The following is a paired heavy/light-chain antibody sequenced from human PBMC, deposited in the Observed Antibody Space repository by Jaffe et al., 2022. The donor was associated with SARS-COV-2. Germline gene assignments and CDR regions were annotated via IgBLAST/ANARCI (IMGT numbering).Heavy chain of an antibody. CDR1: GFTFSSYA. J-gene: IGHJ3*02. Sequence: EVQLLESGGDLVQPGGSLRLSCAASGFTFSSYAMSWVRQAPGKGLECVSAISGSGGSAYYADSVKGRFTISRDNSKNTLYLQMNSLRAEDTAIFYCAKGSGGYTYALVTFNIWGQGTMVTVSS. CDR2: ISGSGGSA. V-gene: IGHV3-23*01. CDR3: AKGSGGYTYALVTFNI. D-gene: IGHD5-18*01.
Light chain of an antibody. CDR3: QQYNNWPLT. CDR2: DAS. Sequence: ETVMTQSPATLSVSPGERATLSCRASESVSSNLAWYQQKPGQAPRLLIYDASTRATGIPAKFSGSGSGTEFTLTISSLQSEDFAVYYCQQYNNWPLTFGGGTKVEIK. CDR1: ESVSSN. V-gene: IGKV3-15*01. J-gene: IGKJ4*01.